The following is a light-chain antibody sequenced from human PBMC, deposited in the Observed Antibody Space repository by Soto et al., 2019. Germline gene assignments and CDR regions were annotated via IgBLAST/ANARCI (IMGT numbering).Light chain of an antibody. CDR3: SSCAGSNNLV. J-gene: IGLJ3*02. CDR1: SSDVGGYNY. CDR2: EVT. V-gene: IGLV2-8*01. Sequence: QSVLTQPPSASGSPGQSVTISCAGTSSDVGGYNYVSWYQQVPGKAPKLMIYEVTKWPSGVPDRFSGSKSGNTASLTVSGLQAEDEADYYCSSCAGSNNLVFGGGTKLTVL.